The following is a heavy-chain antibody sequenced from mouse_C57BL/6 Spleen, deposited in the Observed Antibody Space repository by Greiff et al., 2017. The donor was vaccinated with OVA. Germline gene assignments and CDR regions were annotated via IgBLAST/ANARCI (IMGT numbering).Heavy chain of an antibody. CDR2: ISDGGSYT. CDR1: GFTFSSYA. V-gene: IGHV5-4*01. D-gene: IGHD1-1*01. J-gene: IGHJ3*01. CDR3: ARDFHYYGSTQFAY. Sequence: EVQGVESGGGLVKPGGSLKLSCAASGFTFSSYAMSWVRQTPEKRLEWVATISDGGSYTYYPDNVKGRFTISRDNAKNNLYLQMSHLKSEDTAMYYCARDFHYYGSTQFAYWGQGTLVTVSA.